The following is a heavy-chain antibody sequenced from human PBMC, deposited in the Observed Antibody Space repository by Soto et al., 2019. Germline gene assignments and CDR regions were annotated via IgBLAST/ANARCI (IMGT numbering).Heavy chain of an antibody. D-gene: IGHD1-26*01. CDR3: ARDRVIVGATLGFDP. J-gene: IGHJ5*02. CDR2: IWYDGSNK. Sequence: QVQLVESGGGVVQPGRSLRLSCAASGFTFSSYGMHWVRQAPGKGLEWVAVIWYDGSNKYYADSVKGRFTISRDNSKNTLYLQMNSLRAEDTAVYYCARDRVIVGATLGFDPWGQGTLVTVSS. V-gene: IGHV3-33*01. CDR1: GFTFSSYG.